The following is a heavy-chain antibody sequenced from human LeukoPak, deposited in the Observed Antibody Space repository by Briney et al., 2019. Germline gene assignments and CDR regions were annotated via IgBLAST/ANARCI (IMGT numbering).Heavy chain of an antibody. J-gene: IGHJ4*02. CDR2: IYHSGST. CDR1: GGSISSYY. Sequence: PSETLSLTCTVSGGSISSYYWSWIRQPPGKGLEWIGEIYHSGSTNYKPSLKSRVTISVDKSRNQFSLKLSSVTAADTAVYYCATMRSRKNYWGQGTLVTVSS. V-gene: IGHV4-59*12. CDR3: ATMRSRKNY.